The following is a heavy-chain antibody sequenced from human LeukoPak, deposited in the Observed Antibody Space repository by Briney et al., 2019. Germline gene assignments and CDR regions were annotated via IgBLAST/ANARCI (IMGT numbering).Heavy chain of an antibody. Sequence: GGSLRLSCAASGFTFSSYALSWVRQAPGQGLEWVSAIRGSGDSTFYADSVKGRFTISRDNSKNTLYLQMNSLRAEDTAIYYCAKRFRGSSGLYYFDYWGQGTLVTVSS. V-gene: IGHV3-23*01. J-gene: IGHJ4*02. D-gene: IGHD6-13*01. CDR1: GFTFSSYA. CDR2: IRGSGDST. CDR3: AKRFRGSSGLYYFDY.